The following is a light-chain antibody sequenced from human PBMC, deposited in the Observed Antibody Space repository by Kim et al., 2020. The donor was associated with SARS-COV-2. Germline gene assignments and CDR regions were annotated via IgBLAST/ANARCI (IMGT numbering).Light chain of an antibody. CDR2: QDS. Sequence: SSSLPPPPSLSFSPGQTASITCSGDKLGDKYACWYQQKPGQSPVLVIYQDSKRPSGIPERFSGSNSGNTATLTISGTQAMDEADYYCQAWDSSTYVFGTG. V-gene: IGLV3-1*01. CDR1: KLGDKY. CDR3: QAWDSSTYV. J-gene: IGLJ1*01.